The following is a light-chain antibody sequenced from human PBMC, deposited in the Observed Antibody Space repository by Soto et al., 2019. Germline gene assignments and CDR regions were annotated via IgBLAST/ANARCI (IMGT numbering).Light chain of an antibody. J-gene: IGKJ1*01. CDR1: QSVSSTY. CDR3: EQYGSSPRT. CDR2: GAS. V-gene: IGKV3-20*01. Sequence: EIVLTQSPGTLSLSPGERDTLSCRASQSVSSTYLAWYQQKPGQAPRLLIYGASTRAAGITDRFSGSGSGTDFTLTISRLEPEDSAVYYCEQYGSSPRTFGQGTKVDIK.